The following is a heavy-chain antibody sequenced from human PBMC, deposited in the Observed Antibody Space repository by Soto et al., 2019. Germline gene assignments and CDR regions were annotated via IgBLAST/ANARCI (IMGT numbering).Heavy chain of an antibody. CDR1: GGSINSAGYY. V-gene: IGHV4-31*03. J-gene: IGHJ4*02. Sequence: PSETLSLTCSVSGGSINSAGYYWIWIRQHPGKGLEWIGHIYYTGSTYYNPSLKSRVTISVDTSKNQFSLKLSSVTAADTAVYYCARVTYYYDSNGFDYWGQGTLVTVPS. D-gene: IGHD3-22*01. CDR3: ARVTYYYDSNGFDY. CDR2: IYYTGST.